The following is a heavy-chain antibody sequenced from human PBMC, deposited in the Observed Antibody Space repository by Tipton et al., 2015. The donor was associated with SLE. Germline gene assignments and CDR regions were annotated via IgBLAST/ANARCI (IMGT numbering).Heavy chain of an antibody. D-gene: IGHD5-12*01. CDR2: IYSAGST. J-gene: IGHJ2*01. CDR3: AKDTGYTRDWYFDL. V-gene: IGHV3-66*01. Sequence: SLRLSCAASGFTVSDNYMNWVRQAPGKGLEWVSVIYSAGSTYYADSVKGRFTVSRDNSENTLYLQMDSLTVGDTAVYYCAKDTGYTRDWYFDLWGRGTLVTVSS. CDR1: GFTVSDNY.